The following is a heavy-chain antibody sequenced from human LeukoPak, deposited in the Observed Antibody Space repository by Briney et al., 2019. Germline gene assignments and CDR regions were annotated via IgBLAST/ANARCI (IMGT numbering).Heavy chain of an antibody. CDR1: GFTFRSYG. Sequence: GGSLRLSCAASGFTFRSYGMHWVRQAPGKGLEYVSGMSSSGGSTFYADSVKGRFTISRDNSKNTLYLQMNSLRAEDTAVYYCARYFDIWGQGTMVTVSS. V-gene: IGHV3-64*02. J-gene: IGHJ3*02. CDR3: ARYFDI. CDR2: MSSSGGST.